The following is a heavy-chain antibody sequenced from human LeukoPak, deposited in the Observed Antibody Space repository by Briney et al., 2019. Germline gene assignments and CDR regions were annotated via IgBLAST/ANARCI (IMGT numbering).Heavy chain of an antibody. V-gene: IGHV1-46*01. D-gene: IGHD2-2*01. Sequence: ASVKVSCKASGYTFTSYYMHWVRQAPGQGLEWMGIINPSGGSTSYAQKFQGRVTMTEDTSTDTAYMELSSLRSEDTAVYYCATGYCSSTSCPNFDYWGQGTLVTVSS. CDR1: GYTFTSYY. CDR3: ATGYCSSTSCPNFDY. J-gene: IGHJ4*02. CDR2: INPSGGST.